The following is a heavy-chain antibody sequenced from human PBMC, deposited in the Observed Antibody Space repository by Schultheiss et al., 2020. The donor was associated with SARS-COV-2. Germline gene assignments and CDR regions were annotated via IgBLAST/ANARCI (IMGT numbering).Heavy chain of an antibody. V-gene: IGHV3-15*07. D-gene: IGHD5-12*01. J-gene: IGHJ4*02. CDR3: TTYSGYDPIDY. CDR2: IKSKTDGGTT. Sequence: GESLKISCAASGFTFSNAWMNWVRQAPGKGLEWVGRIKSKTDGGTTDYAAPVKGRFTISRDDSKNTLYLQMNSLKTEDTAVYYCTTYSGYDPIDYWGQGTLVTVSS. CDR1: GFTFSNAW.